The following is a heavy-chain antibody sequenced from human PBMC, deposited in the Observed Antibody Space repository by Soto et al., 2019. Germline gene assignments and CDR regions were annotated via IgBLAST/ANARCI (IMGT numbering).Heavy chain of an antibody. CDR1: GDSVSGHW. V-gene: IGHV3-74*01. CDR3: TGRFYYSS. D-gene: IGHD3-10*01. J-gene: IGHJ5*02. CDR2: VNSDGTTT. Sequence: EVQLVESGGGLGQPGGSLRLSCLTSGDSVSGHWMHWVRQLPGKGLVWVSGVNSDGTTTIYADSVKGRFTISRDNGKNTVYLQMDSLRAEDTAIYYCTGRFYYSSWGQGILVTVSS.